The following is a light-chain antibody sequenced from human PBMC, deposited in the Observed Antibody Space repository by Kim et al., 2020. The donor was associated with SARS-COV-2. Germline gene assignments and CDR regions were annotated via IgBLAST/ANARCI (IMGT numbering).Light chain of an antibody. V-gene: IGKV1-5*03. Sequence: SVGDKVTLTCRASQSIRSWLAWYQQKPGKAPKLRIYKASSLESGVPSRFSGSGSGTEFTLTIRSLQPDDFATYFCLQHSTYPITFGQGTRLEIK. CDR1: QSIRSW. J-gene: IGKJ5*01. CDR3: LQHSTYPIT. CDR2: KAS.